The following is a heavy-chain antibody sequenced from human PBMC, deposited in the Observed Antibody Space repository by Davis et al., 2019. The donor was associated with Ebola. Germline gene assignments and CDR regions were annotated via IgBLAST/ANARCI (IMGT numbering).Heavy chain of an antibody. D-gene: IGHD4-17*01. CDR1: GHTFSGYA. Sequence: AASVKVSCKTSGHTFSGYAISWVRQAPGQGLEWIGRINVNNGHTNYAQNFQGRVTVSTDTSTSIAYMELRSLGSDDTALYYCARDATTVTTIWFDPWGQGTLVTVSS. CDR3: ARDATTVTTIWFDP. V-gene: IGHV1-18*01. CDR2: INVNNGHT. J-gene: IGHJ5*02.